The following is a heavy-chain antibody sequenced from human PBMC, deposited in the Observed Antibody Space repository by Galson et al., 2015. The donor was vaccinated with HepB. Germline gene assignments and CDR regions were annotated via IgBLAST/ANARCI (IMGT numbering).Heavy chain of an antibody. CDR3: ARGITMIVVGMPRY. D-gene: IGHD3-22*01. CDR1: GYTFTSYA. J-gene: IGHJ4*02. CDR2: INAGNGNT. V-gene: IGHV1-3*01. Sequence: SVKVSCKASGYTFTSYAMHWVRQAPGQRLEWMGWINAGNGNTKYSQKFQGRVTITRDTSASTAYMELSSLRSEDTAVYYCARGITMIVVGMPRYWGQGTLVTVSS.